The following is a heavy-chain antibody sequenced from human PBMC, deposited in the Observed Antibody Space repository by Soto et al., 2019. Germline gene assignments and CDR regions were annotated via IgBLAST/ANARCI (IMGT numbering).Heavy chain of an antibody. CDR2: ISSSGSTI. D-gene: IGHD4-17*01. CDR3: ARDGDYEDAKPTHNWFDP. Sequence: QVQLVESGGGLVKPGGSLRLSCAASGFTFSDYYMSWIRQAPGKGLEWVSYISSSGSTIYYADSVKGRFTISRDNAKNSQYLQMNSLRAEDSAVYYCARDGDYEDAKPTHNWFDPWGQGTLVTVSS. V-gene: IGHV3-11*01. J-gene: IGHJ5*02. CDR1: GFTFSDYY.